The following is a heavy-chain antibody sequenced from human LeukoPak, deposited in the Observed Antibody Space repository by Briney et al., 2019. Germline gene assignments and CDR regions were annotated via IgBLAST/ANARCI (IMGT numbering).Heavy chain of an antibody. CDR2: IWYDGSNE. D-gene: IGHD3-10*01. CDR1: GFTFRTYG. V-gene: IGHV3-33*01. J-gene: IGHJ4*02. CDR3: ARHYYGSLGGLDY. Sequence: GGSLRLSCVASGFTFRTYGMHWVRQVPGKGLEWVAVIWYDGSNEDYADSVKGRFTISRDNSKNTLYLRMNSLRVEDTAVYYCARHYYGSLGGLDYWGQGTRLTVSS.